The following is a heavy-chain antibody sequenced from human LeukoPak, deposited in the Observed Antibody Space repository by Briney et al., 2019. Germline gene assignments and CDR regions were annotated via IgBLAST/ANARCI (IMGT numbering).Heavy chain of an antibody. V-gene: IGHV1-69*13. CDR3: ARGYCSGGSCYVQNWFDP. CDR2: IIPIFGTA. J-gene: IGHJ5*02. D-gene: IGHD2-15*01. CDR1: GGTFSSYA. Sequence: ASVKVSCKASGGTFSSYAISWVRQAPGQGLEWMGGIIPIFGTANYAQKFQGRVTITADESTSTAYMELRSLRSDDTAVYYCARGYCSGGSCYVQNWFDPWGQGTLVTVSS.